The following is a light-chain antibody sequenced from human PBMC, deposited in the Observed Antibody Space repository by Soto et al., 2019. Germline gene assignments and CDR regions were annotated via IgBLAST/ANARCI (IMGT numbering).Light chain of an antibody. Sequence: QSALTQPPSASGSPGQSVTISCTGTNSDVGGYNYVSWYQQYPGKAPKLIIYEVNERPSGVPDRFSGSKSGNTASLPVSGLQTADEADSYCSPYAGSNWYVFGTGTKVTVL. CDR1: NSDVGGYNY. CDR3: SPYAGSNWYV. V-gene: IGLV2-8*01. CDR2: EVN. J-gene: IGLJ1*01.